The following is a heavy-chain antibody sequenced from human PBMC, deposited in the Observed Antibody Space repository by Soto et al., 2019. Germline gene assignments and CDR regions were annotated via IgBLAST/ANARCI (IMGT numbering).Heavy chain of an antibody. CDR2: INHIGES. J-gene: IGHJ4*02. CDR1: GGSLTDYW. CDR3: ARDFGAGAHFDH. D-gene: IGHD3-10*01. Sequence: QVHLQQWGTGLLKPSETLSLTCAVYGGSLTDYWWTWIRQTPGKGLEWIGEINHIGESNHNPSLKSRVTISLDTSQNQFSLKLTPVTVADTAVYYCARDFGAGAHFDHWGQGSLVTVSS. V-gene: IGHV4-34*01.